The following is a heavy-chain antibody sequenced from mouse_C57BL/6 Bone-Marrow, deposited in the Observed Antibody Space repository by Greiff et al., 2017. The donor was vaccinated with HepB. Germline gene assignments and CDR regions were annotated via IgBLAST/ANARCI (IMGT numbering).Heavy chain of an antibody. J-gene: IGHJ3*01. Sequence: QVQLQQPGAELVMPGASVKLSCKASGYTFTSYWMHWVKQRPGQGLEWIVEIDPSDSYTNYNQKFKGKSTLTVDKSSSTAYMQLSSLTSEDSAVYYCARGPYWGQGTLVTVSA. CDR3: ARGPY. CDR1: GYTFTSYW. CDR2: IDPSDSYT. V-gene: IGHV1-69*01.